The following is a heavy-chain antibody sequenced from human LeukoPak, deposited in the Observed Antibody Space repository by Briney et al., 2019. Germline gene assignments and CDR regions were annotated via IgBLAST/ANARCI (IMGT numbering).Heavy chain of an antibody. Sequence: PGGSLRLSCAASGFTFSSYSMNWVRQAPGKGLEWVSSISGSSSYIYYADSVKGRFTISRDNSKNTLYLQMNSLRAEDTAVYYCARGTGSSSWYQYFQHWGQGTLVTVSS. CDR1: GFTFSSYS. D-gene: IGHD6-13*01. CDR3: ARGTGSSSWYQYFQH. V-gene: IGHV3-21*01. J-gene: IGHJ1*01. CDR2: ISGSSSYI.